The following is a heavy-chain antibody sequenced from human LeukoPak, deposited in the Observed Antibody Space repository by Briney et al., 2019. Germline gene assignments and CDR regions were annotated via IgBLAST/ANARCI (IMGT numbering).Heavy chain of an antibody. D-gene: IGHD3-22*01. V-gene: IGHV3-15*01. J-gene: IGHJ4*02. Sequence: GGSLRLSCAASGFTFNHAWMSWVRQAPGKGPEWVGRIKSKTDGATTEYAAPVKGRFTISRDDSKNTLYLQMNSLKAEDTALYYCTTIGSSRYYYYFDYWGQGSLVTVSS. CDR1: GFTFNHAW. CDR2: IKSKTDGATT. CDR3: TTIGSSRYYYYFDY.